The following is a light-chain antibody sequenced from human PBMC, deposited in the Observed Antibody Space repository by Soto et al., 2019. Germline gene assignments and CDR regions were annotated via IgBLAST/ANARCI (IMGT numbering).Light chain of an antibody. V-gene: IGKV3-20*01. CDR2: GAS. J-gene: IGKJ1*01. CDR1: QSVTSNA. Sequence: EIVLTQSSATLSLSPGERATLSCRASQSVTSNALAWYQQKPGQAPRLLIYGASSRATGIPDRFSGSGSGTDFTLTISSLEPEDFAVYYCQQYGSSPWTFGQGTKVDIK. CDR3: QQYGSSPWT.